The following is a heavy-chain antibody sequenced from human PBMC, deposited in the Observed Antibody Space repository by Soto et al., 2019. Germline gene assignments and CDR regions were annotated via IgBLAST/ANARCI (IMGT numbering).Heavy chain of an antibody. J-gene: IGHJ4*02. CDR3: ARDGGGGADY. D-gene: IGHD2-21*01. CDR1: GGSISSSNW. Sequence: QVQLQGSGTGLLKPSGTLSLTCAVSGGSISSSNWWSWVRQPPGKGLEWIGEIYHTGSTTYNPSLNSRVTISVDKSKNQFSLELSSVTAADTAVYYCARDGGGGADYWGQGTLVTVSS. CDR2: IYHTGST. V-gene: IGHV4-4*02.